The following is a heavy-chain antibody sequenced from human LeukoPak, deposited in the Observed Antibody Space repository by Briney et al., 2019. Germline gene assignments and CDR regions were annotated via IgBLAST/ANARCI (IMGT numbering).Heavy chain of an antibody. V-gene: IGHV3-23*01. CDR1: GFIFSKYA. Sequence: GGSLRLSCEGSGFIFSKYAMNWVRQAPGKGLEWVSAISATGASTYYIDSVKGRFTISRDNSNNTLYLQMNSLRAEGTARYYCAKDLWHLVRMIDHWGQGILVIAST. CDR3: AKDLWHLVRMIDH. J-gene: IGHJ4*02. D-gene: IGHD6-6*01. CDR2: ISATGAST.